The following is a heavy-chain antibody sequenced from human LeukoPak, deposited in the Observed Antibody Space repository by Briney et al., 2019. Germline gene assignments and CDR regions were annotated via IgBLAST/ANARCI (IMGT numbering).Heavy chain of an antibody. CDR3: ARDGRDSYYYYYYMDV. CDR2: IWYDGSNK. CDR1: GFTFSSYG. D-gene: IGHD1-26*01. Sequence: GRSLRLSCAASGFTFSSYGMHWVRQAPGKGLEWVAVIWYDGSNKYYADSVKGRFTISRDNSKNTLYLQMNSLRAEDTAVYYCARDGRDSYYYYYYMDVWGKGTTVTVSS. V-gene: IGHV3-33*01. J-gene: IGHJ6*03.